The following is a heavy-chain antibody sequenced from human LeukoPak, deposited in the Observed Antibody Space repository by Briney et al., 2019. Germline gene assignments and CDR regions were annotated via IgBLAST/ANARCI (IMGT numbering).Heavy chain of an antibody. J-gene: IGHJ3*02. CDR3: ARDERGRKAFDI. CDR1: GGTFSSYA. D-gene: IGHD1-26*01. Sequence: ASVKVSCKASGGTFSSYAISWVRQAPGQGLEWMGGIIPIFGTANYAQKFQGRVTITADKSTSTAYMELSSLRSEDTAVYYCARDERGRKAFDIWGQGAMVTVSS. V-gene: IGHV1-69*06. CDR2: IIPIFGTA.